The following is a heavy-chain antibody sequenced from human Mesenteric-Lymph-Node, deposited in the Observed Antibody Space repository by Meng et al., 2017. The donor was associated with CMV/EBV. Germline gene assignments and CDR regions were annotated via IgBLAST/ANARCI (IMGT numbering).Heavy chain of an antibody. V-gene: IGHV4-34*01. J-gene: IGHJ5*02. CDR3: ARGRGVVPAAIGGPRYWFDP. CDR1: GGSFSGYY. Sequence: SDTLSLTCAVYGGSFSGYYWSWIRQPPGKGLEWFGEINHSGSTNYNPSLKRRVTISVDTSKNQFSLKLSSVTAADTAVYYCARGRGVVPAAIGGPRYWFDPWGQGTLVTVSS. CDR2: INHSGST. D-gene: IGHD2-2*02.